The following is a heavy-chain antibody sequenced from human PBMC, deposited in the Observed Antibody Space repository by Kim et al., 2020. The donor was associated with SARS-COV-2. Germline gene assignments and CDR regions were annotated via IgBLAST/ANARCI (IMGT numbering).Heavy chain of an antibody. CDR3: AREDDSGAVYGMDV. Sequence: GGSLRLSCAASGFNFDIYSMNWVRQAPGKGLEWISYIRRSSSTIYYADSVRGRFTISRDDAKNSLYLQMNSLRDDDTAVYYCAREDDSGAVYGMDVWGQGTTLTVSS. CDR2: IRRSSSTI. V-gene: IGHV3-48*02. J-gene: IGHJ6*02. D-gene: IGHD3-22*01. CDR1: GFNFDIYS.